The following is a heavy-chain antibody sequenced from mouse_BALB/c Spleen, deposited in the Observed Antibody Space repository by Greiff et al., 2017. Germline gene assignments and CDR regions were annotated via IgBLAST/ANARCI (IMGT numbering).Heavy chain of an antibody. Sequence: VHVKQSGAELVKPGASVKLSCTASGFNIKDTYMHWVKQRPEQGLEWIGRIDPANGNTKYDPKFQGKATITADTSSNTAYLQLSSLTSEDTAVYYCARSTMITTSYFDYWGQGTTLTVSS. CDR3: ARSTMITTSYFDY. D-gene: IGHD2-4*01. CDR1: GFNIKDTY. CDR2: IDPANGNT. J-gene: IGHJ2*01. V-gene: IGHV14-3*02.